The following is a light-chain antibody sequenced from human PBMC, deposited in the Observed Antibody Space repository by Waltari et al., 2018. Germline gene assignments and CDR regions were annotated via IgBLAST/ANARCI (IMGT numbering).Light chain of an antibody. CDR1: QNLSANY. V-gene: IGKV3-20*01. Sequence: EIVMTQSPGILPLSPGERATLSCRASQNLSANYVAWYQHRPGQPPRLLIFGASSRAAGIPDRFSGRGSATDFTLTINRLEPEDFTMYFCHQSAGSPQTFGQGTKLDIK. CDR3: HQSAGSPQT. J-gene: IGKJ2*01. CDR2: GAS.